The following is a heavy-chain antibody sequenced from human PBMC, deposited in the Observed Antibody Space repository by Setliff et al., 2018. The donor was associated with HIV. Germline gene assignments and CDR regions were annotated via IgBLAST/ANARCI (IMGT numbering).Heavy chain of an antibody. CDR2: FDPEDGET. D-gene: IGHD4-17*01. Sequence: GASVKVSCKVSGYILTELSMHWVRQAPGKGLEWMGGFDPEDGETIYTQKFQGRVTMTEDTSTDTAYMELSSLRSEDTAVYYCARVPHGDYLWFDPWGQGTLVTVSS. CDR1: GYILTELS. V-gene: IGHV1-24*01. J-gene: IGHJ5*02. CDR3: ARVPHGDYLWFDP.